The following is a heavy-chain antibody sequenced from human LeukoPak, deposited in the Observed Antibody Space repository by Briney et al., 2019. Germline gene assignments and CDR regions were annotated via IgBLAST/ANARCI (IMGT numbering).Heavy chain of an antibody. CDR2: ISSSSSYI. CDR1: GFTFSSYS. Sequence: PGGSLRLSCAASGFTFSSYSMNWVRQAPGKGLEWVSSISSSSSYIYYADSVKGRFTISRDNAKNSLYLQMNSLRAEDTAVYYCARYHYYDSSGYHYYYYMDVWGKGTTVTVSS. J-gene: IGHJ6*03. CDR3: ARYHYYDSSGYHYYYYMDV. D-gene: IGHD3-22*01. V-gene: IGHV3-21*01.